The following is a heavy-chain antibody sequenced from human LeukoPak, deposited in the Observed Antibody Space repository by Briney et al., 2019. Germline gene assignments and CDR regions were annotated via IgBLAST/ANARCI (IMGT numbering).Heavy chain of an antibody. CDR3: ARDPYDSSGYDY. Sequence: GGSLRLSCAASGFTFRSYGMHWVRQAPGKGLEWVALISHDGSNQYYADSVKGRFTISRDNSKNTLYLQMNSLRAEDTAVYYCARDPYDSSGYDYWGQGTLVTVSS. CDR1: GFTFRSYG. J-gene: IGHJ4*02. D-gene: IGHD3-22*01. V-gene: IGHV3-30*03. CDR2: ISHDGSNQ.